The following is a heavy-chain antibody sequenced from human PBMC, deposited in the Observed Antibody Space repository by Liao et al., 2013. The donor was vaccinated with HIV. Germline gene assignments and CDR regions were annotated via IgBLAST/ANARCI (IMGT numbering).Heavy chain of an antibody. D-gene: IGHD3-22*01. V-gene: IGHV4-61*02. J-gene: IGHJ6*03. Sequence: QVQLQESGPGLVKPSQTLSLTCTVSGDSISSGTYYWSWIRQSATKGLEWIGHISVSGSTTYNPSLKSRVTILVDTSNSQLSLILTSVTDADTAIYYCARENYDSSGYFYYYYMDVWGRGTAVTVSS. CDR3: ARENYDSSGYFYYYYMDV. CDR2: ISVSGST. CDR1: GDSISSGTYY.